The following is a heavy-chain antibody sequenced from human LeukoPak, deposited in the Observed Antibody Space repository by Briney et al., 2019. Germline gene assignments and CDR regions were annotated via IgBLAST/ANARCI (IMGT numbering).Heavy chain of an antibody. Sequence: PGRSLRLSCAASGFTFSSYDMHWVRQAPGKGLVWVSRINSDGRSTSYADSVTGRFTMSRDNAKNTLYLQMNSLRAEDTAVYYCVRDVWGDRDGFFEYWGQGTLVTVSS. CDR2: INSDGRST. CDR1: GFTFSSYD. V-gene: IGHV3-74*01. D-gene: IGHD2-21*01. J-gene: IGHJ4*02. CDR3: VRDVWGDRDGFFEY.